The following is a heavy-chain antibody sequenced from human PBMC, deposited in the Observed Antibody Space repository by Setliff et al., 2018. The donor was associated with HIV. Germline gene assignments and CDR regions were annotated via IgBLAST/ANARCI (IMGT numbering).Heavy chain of an antibody. J-gene: IGHJ4*02. CDR3: ARRDTAMVKDY. V-gene: IGHV1-8*02. CDR1: GYTFTTYD. CDR2: MNPNSGNT. D-gene: IGHD5-18*01. Sequence: ASVKVSCKASGYTFTTYDINWVRQATGQGLEWMGWMNPNSGNTGYAQKFQGRVTMTRHTSTSTAYMQLSSLRSEDTAVYYCARRDTAMVKDYWGQGTLGTVSS.